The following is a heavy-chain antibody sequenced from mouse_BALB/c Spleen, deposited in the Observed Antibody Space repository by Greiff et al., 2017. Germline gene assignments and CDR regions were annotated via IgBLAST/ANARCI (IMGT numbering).Heavy chain of an antibody. V-gene: IGHV3-2*02. Sequence: EVKLQESGPGLVKPSQSLSLTCTVTGYSIPSDYAWNWIRQFPGNKLEWMGYISYSGSTSYNPSLKSRISITRDTSKNQFFLQLNSVTTEDTATYYCARELWYWYFDVWGAATTVTVSS. J-gene: IGHJ1*01. D-gene: IGHD1-1*02. CDR1: GYSIPSDYA. CDR3: ARELWYWYFDV. CDR2: ISYSGST.